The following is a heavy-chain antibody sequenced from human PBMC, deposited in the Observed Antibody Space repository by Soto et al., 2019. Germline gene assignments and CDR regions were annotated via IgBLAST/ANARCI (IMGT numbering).Heavy chain of an antibody. CDR2: IIPIFGTA. V-gene: IGHV1-69*13. J-gene: IGHJ5*02. CDR3: ARPYGDYDWFDP. D-gene: IGHD4-17*01. CDR1: GGTFSSYA. Sequence: VASVKVSCKASGGTFSSYAISWVRQAPGQGLEWMGGIIPIFGTANYAQKFQGRVTITADESTSTAYMELSSLRSEDTAVYYCARPYGDYDWFDPWGQGTLVTVS.